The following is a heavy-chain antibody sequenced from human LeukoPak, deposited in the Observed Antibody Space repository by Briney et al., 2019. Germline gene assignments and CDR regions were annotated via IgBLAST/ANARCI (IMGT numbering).Heavy chain of an antibody. Sequence: RGSLRLSCAASGFTFSGSAMHWVRQASGKGLEWVGRIRSKTNSYAAAYAASVKGRFTISRDDSKNTAYLQMNSLKTEDTAVYYCTRLGIKDGDYYWGQGTLVTVSS. V-gene: IGHV3-73*01. CDR2: IRSKTNSYAA. D-gene: IGHD4-17*01. CDR1: GFTFSGSA. J-gene: IGHJ4*02. CDR3: TRLGIKDGDYY.